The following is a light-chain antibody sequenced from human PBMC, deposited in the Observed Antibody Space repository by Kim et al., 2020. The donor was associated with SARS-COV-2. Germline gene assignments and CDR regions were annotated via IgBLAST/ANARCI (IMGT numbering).Light chain of an antibody. Sequence: RQTATLTCTGNSNNIGYEGAAWLQQHQGHPPKLLSYRNNNRPSGISDIFSASRSGNTAYLTITGLQPEDETDYYCSAWDRSLSAWVFGGGTQLTVL. CDR1: SNNIGYEG. J-gene: IGLJ3*02. CDR2: RNN. CDR3: SAWDRSLSAWV. V-gene: IGLV10-54*04.